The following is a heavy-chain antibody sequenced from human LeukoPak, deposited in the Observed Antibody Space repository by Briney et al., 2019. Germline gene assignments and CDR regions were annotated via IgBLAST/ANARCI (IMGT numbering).Heavy chain of an antibody. CDR2: MNPNSGNT. D-gene: IGHD3-10*01. CDR1: GYTFTGYY. CDR3: ARGQGITMVRGVIIPYYYYMDV. V-gene: IGHV1-8*02. Sequence: ASVKVSCKASGYTFTGYYMHWVRQAPGQGLEWMGWMNPNSGNTGYAQKFQGRVTMTRNTSISTAYMELSSLRSEDTAVYYCARGQGITMVRGVIIPYYYYMDVWGKGTTVTISS. J-gene: IGHJ6*03.